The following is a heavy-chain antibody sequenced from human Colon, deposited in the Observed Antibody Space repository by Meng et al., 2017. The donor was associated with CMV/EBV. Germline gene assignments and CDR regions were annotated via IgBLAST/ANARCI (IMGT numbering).Heavy chain of an antibody. V-gene: IGHV3-21*01. CDR2: ITSSSGYI. Sequence: EVQVVESGGGLVKPGWSLRLSCASSGFTFSTFGMGWVLQAQGKGLEWVASITSSSGYIFYADSVKGRFTISRDNAKNLLFLQMNSLRANDTAVYYCARAGGAVAGRGGFDHWGLGTLVTVSS. CDR1: GFTFSTFG. CDR3: ARAGGAVAGRGGFDH. D-gene: IGHD6-19*01. J-gene: IGHJ4*02.